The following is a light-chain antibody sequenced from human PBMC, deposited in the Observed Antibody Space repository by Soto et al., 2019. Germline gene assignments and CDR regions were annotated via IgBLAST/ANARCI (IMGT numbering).Light chain of an antibody. CDR2: RAS. Sequence: EIVMTQSPATLSVSPGERATLSCRASQSVSSNLAWYQQKPGQGPRLLIYRASTRATVIPGRFSGSGSGTEFTLTISSLQSEDFAVYYCQQYNNWPLTFGGGTKVDIK. CDR3: QQYNNWPLT. CDR1: QSVSSN. J-gene: IGKJ4*01. V-gene: IGKV3-15*01.